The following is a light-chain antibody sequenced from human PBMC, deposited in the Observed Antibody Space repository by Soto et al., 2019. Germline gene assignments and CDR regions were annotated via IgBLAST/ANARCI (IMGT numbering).Light chain of an antibody. V-gene: IGKV3-11*01. CDR3: QQRIEWPNT. CDR2: DAS. Sequence: EILLTQSPATLSLSPGERATLSCRAGQSVSRYLAWYQQKPGQAPRLLIYDASNRATGIPVRFSGSGSGTDFTLTISRLETEDFALYYCQQRIEWPNTFGGGTKVEIK. CDR1: QSVSRY. J-gene: IGKJ4*01.